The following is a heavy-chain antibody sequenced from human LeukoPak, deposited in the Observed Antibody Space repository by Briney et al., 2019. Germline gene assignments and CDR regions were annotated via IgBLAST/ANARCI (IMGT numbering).Heavy chain of an antibody. J-gene: IGHJ3*02. Sequence: GGSLRLSCAASGFTFSSYWMSWVRQAPGKGLEWVAVISYDGSNKYYADSVKGRFTISRDNSKNTLYLQMNSLRAEDTAVYYCAKSTGYSSSYDAFDIWGQGTMVTVSS. CDR2: ISYDGSNK. CDR1: GFTFSSYW. V-gene: IGHV3-30*18. D-gene: IGHD6-13*01. CDR3: AKSTGYSSSYDAFDI.